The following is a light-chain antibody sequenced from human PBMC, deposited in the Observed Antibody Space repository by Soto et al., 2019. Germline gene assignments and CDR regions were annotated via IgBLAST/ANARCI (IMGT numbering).Light chain of an antibody. CDR3: QQANSFPIT. CDR2: GAS. V-gene: IGKV1D-12*01. CDR1: RDISTW. Sequence: DIQMTQSPSSVSAAVGDRVTITFRASRDISTWLAWYQQKPGKAPKLLIYGASNLQSGVPSRFSGRGSGTDFTLTISSLQPEDFGTYYCQQANSFPITFGQGTRLEIK. J-gene: IGKJ5*01.